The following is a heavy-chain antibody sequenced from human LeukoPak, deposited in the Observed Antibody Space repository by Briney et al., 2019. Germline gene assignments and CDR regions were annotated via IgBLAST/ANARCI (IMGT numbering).Heavy chain of an antibody. V-gene: IGHV3-11*01. J-gene: IGHJ4*02. CDR1: GFTFSDYY. CDR3: AGAGYCSSTSCYRPPDY. D-gene: IGHD2-2*01. CDR2: ISSSGSTI. Sequence: GGSLRLSCAASGFTFSDYYMSWIRQAPGKGLEWVSYISSSGSTIHYADSVKGRFTISRDNAKNSLYLQMNSLRAEDTAVYYCAGAGYCSSTSCYRPPDYWGQGTLVTVSS.